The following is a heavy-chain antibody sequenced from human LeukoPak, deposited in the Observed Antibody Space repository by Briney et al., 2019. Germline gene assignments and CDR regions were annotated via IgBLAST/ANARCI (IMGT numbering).Heavy chain of an antibody. CDR2: VYYSGST. J-gene: IGHJ4*02. D-gene: IGHD6-19*01. CDR3: ATSSGWFGY. CDR1: GGSISGFY. Sequence: PSETLSLTCTVSGGSISGFYWTWIRQPPGKGLEWIGYVYYSGSTNYNPSLKSRVTMSVDTSKNQFSLKLSSVTAADTAVYYCATSSGWFGYWGQGTLVTVSS. V-gene: IGHV4-59*12.